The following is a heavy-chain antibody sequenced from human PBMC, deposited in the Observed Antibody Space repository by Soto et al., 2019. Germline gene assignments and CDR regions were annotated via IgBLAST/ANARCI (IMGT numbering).Heavy chain of an antibody. CDR1: GGTFSSYA. V-gene: IGHV1-69*13. J-gene: IGHJ4*02. CDR2: IIPIFGTA. CDR3: ASGGSYPIVYPPSYSLDY. Sequence: ASVKVSCKASGGTFSSYAISWVRQAPGQGLEWMGGIIPIFGTANYAQKFQGRVTITADESTSTAYMELSSLRSEDTAVYYCASGGSYPIVYPPSYSLDYWGQGPLVTVSS. D-gene: IGHD1-26*01.